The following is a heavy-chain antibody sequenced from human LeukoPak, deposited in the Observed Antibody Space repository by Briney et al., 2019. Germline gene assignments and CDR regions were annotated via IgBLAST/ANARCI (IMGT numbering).Heavy chain of an antibody. V-gene: IGHV4-59*01. CDR1: GGSISSYY. Sequence: SETLSLTCTVSGGSISSYYWSWIRQPPGKGLEWIGYIYYSGSTNYNPSLKSRVTISVDTSKNQFSLKLSSVTAAVTAVYYCARDTAMVEYYFDYWGQGTLVTVSS. CDR3: ARDTAMVEYYFDY. D-gene: IGHD5-18*01. CDR2: IYYSGST. J-gene: IGHJ4*02.